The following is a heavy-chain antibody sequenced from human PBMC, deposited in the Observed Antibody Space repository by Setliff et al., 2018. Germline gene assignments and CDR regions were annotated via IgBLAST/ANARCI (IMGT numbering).Heavy chain of an antibody. V-gene: IGHV3-7*03. CDR3: ASEQAGRKTPVFYFDS. J-gene: IGHJ4*02. D-gene: IGHD2-15*01. CDR2: IKQDGSEK. Sequence: LRLSCAASGFTFSIYWMTWVRQAPGKGLEWVANIKQDGSEKYYVDSVKGRFTISRDDSKNTVHLQMSTLRDEDTAVYYCASEQAGRKTPVFYFDSWGQGVQVTVSS. CDR1: GFTFSIYW.